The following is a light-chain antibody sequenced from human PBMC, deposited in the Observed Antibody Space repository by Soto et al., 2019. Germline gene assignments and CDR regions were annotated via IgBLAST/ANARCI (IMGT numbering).Light chain of an antibody. V-gene: IGKV1-33*01. CDR1: QDMKNY. J-gene: IGKJ4*01. CDR3: QQSDHVPF. CDR2: DAS. Sequence: DIQMTQSPSSLSASVGDRVTITCRASQDMKNYLNWYQHKPGKAPKLLIYDASVLETGVPSRFSGSGSGTDFTLSISILQPEDIATYYCQQSDHVPFFGGGTKVEIK.